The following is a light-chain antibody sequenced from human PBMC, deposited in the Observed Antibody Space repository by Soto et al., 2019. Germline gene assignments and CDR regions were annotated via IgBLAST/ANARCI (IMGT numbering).Light chain of an antibody. Sequence: EIVLTQSPGTLSLSPGERATLSCRASQSVSSSYLAWYQQKPGQAPRLLIYGASSRHTGIPDRFSGSGSGTDFTLTISRLEPEDFAVYYCQQYGSSPGTFGQGTKVEIK. CDR2: GAS. V-gene: IGKV3-20*01. J-gene: IGKJ1*01. CDR1: QSVSSSY. CDR3: QQYGSSPGT.